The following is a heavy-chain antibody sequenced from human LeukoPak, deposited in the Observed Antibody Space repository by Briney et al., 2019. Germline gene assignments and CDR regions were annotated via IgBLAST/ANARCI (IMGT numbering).Heavy chain of an antibody. D-gene: IGHD3-22*01. CDR1: GGSISSYY. CDR2: IYYSGST. CDR3: ARGHQDYYDSSGYYY. Sequence: SETLSLTCTVSGGSISSYYWSWIRQPPGKGLEWIGYIYYSGSTNYNPSLKSRVTISVDTSKNQFSLKLGSVTAADTAVYYCARGHQDYYDSSGYYYWGQGTLVTVSS. V-gene: IGHV4-59*01. J-gene: IGHJ4*02.